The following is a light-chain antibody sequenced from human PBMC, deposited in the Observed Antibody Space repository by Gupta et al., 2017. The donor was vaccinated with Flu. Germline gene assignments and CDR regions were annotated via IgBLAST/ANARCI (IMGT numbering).Light chain of an antibody. CDR2: VDN. J-gene: IGLJ2*01. CDR3: QGWDSSSDHPLV. Sequence: QTARMTCGENNMGSKSVHWYQQKPAQAPVVVCYVDNDRRSGIPEQCSCSNSWNTATITTSRVEAGDEADYFCQGWDSSSDHPLVFGGGTKLTVL. CDR1: NMGSKS. V-gene: IGLV3-21*02.